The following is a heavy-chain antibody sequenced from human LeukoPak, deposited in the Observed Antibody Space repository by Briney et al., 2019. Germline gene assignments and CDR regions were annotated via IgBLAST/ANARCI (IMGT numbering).Heavy chain of an antibody. J-gene: IGHJ4*02. CDR3: VRVMTMADFGY. Sequence: PGGSLRLSCAASGFTFNAYTMNWVRQAPGKGLEWVSSISSSGDDIYHADSVKGRFTISRDNAKNSLYLQMSSLRAEDTAVYYCVRVMTMADFGYWGQGTLVTVSS. CDR2: ISSSGDDI. CDR1: GFTFNAYT. D-gene: IGHD5-24*01. V-gene: IGHV3-21*01.